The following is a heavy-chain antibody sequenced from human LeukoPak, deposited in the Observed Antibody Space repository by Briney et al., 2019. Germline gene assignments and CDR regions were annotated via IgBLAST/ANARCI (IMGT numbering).Heavy chain of an antibody. CDR2: IKQDGSEK. V-gene: IGHV3-7*01. Sequence: GGSLRLSCAASGFTSSNYSMNWARQAPGKGLEWVANIKQDGSEKYYVDSVKGRFTISRDNAKNSLYLQMNSLRAEDTAVYYCAKSDDSSGYWGGYFDYWGQGTLVTVSS. CDR3: AKSDDSSGYWGGYFDY. CDR1: GFTSSNYS. D-gene: IGHD3-22*01. J-gene: IGHJ4*02.